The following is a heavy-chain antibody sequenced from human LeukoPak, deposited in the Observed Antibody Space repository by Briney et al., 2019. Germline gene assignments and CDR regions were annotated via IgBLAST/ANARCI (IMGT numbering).Heavy chain of an antibody. D-gene: IGHD3-22*01. V-gene: IGHV3-48*01. J-gene: IGHJ4*02. CDR1: GFTSSSYS. CDR3: ARVLNYYDSSGYLAVDY. CDR2: ISSSSSTI. Sequence: PGGSLRLSCAASGFTSSSYSMNWVRQAPGKGLEWVSYISSSSSTIYYADSVKGRFTISRDNAKDSLYLQMNSLRAEDTAVYYCARVLNYYDSSGYLAVDYWGQGTLVTVSS.